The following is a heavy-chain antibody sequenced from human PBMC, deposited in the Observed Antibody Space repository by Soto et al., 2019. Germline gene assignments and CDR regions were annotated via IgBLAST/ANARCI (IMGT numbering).Heavy chain of an antibody. CDR1: GDSVSSNSAT. J-gene: IGHJ5*02. V-gene: IGHV6-1*01. Sequence: SQTLSLTCVISGDSVSSNSATWNWIRQSPSRGLEWLGRTYYRSKWYNDYAPSVRSRIIINPDTSKNQFSLQLNSVIPEDTAVYYCGRAHLGSDRYILEPFDPWGQGTLVTVSS. CDR3: GRAHLGSDRYILEPFDP. D-gene: IGHD1-1*01. CDR2: TYYRSKWYN.